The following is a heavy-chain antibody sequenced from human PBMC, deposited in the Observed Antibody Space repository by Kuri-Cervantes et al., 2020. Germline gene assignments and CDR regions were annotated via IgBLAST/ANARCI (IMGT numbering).Heavy chain of an antibody. Sequence: SETLSLTCTVSGGSISSSSYYWGWIRQPPGKGLEWIGSIYYSGSTYYNPSLKSRVTVSVDTSKNQFSLKLSSVTAADTAVYYFALGSGWSFDYWGQGTLVTVSS. CDR1: GGSISSSSYY. J-gene: IGHJ4*02. CDR2: IYYSGST. D-gene: IGHD6-19*01. CDR3: ALGSGWSFDY. V-gene: IGHV4-39*07.